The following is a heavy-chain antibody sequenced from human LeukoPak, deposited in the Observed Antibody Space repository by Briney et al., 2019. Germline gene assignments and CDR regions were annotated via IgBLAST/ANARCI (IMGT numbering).Heavy chain of an antibody. J-gene: IGHJ4*02. Sequence: QTGGSLRPSCAASGFTFSGYWMNWVRQAPGKGLEWVADIKEDGSQTYYVDSVKGRFTISRDNGQNSLYLQMNSLRAEDTAVYYCAIPYDNRGYHPVDYWGQGTLVTVSS. CDR1: GFTFSGYW. V-gene: IGHV3-7*01. CDR2: IKEDGSQT. CDR3: AIPYDNRGYHPVDY. D-gene: IGHD3-22*01.